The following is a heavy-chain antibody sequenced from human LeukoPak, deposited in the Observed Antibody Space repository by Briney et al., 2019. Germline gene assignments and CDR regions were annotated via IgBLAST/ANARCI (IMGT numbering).Heavy chain of an antibody. CDR3: VRDSYTNTWHFQEKDY. CDR2: IRQDGSDK. D-gene: IGHD2-2*02. CDR1: GFTFSSYW. Sequence: GGSLRLSCAASGFTFSSYWMTWVRQAPGKGLEWVANIRQDGSDKYYVDSVKGRFTISRDNAKNSLFLQMNSLRVEDTAVYYCVRDSYTNTWHFQEKDYWGQGTLVTVSS. J-gene: IGHJ4*02. V-gene: IGHV3-7*01.